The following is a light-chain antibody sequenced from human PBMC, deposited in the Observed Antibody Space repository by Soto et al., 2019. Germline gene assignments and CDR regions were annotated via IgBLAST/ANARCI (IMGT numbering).Light chain of an antibody. J-gene: IGLJ2*01. CDR3: CSYAGSATLDVV. Sequence: QSALTQPASVSGYPGQSITISCTGASSDVVSYYLVSWYQQYPGKAPKLIIYEGSRRPSGVSDRFSGSNSGNTASLTISGLQAEDEADYYCCSYAGSATLDVVFGGGTKLTVL. V-gene: IGLV2-23*01. CDR1: SSDVVSYYL. CDR2: EGS.